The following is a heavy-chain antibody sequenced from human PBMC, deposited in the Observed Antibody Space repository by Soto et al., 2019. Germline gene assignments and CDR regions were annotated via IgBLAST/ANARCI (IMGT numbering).Heavy chain of an antibody. Sequence: SDTLSLTCTVSGDSISSYYWSWIRQPPGKGLEWIGYIYHSGSTTYNPSLKSRVTISVDTSKNQFSLKLSSLTAADTAVYYCAGDYPSGSYRFDYWGQGTLVTVSS. CDR1: GDSISSYY. V-gene: IGHV4-59*01. D-gene: IGHD3-10*01. J-gene: IGHJ4*02. CDR2: IYHSGST. CDR3: AGDYPSGSYRFDY.